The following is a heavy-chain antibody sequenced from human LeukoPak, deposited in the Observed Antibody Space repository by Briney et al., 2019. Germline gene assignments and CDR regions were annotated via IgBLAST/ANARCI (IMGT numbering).Heavy chain of an antibody. Sequence: SETLSLTCTVSGDSISSYYWSWIRQPPGKGLEWIGYIYHSGSTYYNPSLKSRVTISVDRSKNQFSLKLSSVTAADTAVYYCARDRGNWNYHDAFDIWGRGTMVTVSS. CDR1: GDSISSYY. CDR2: IYHSGST. V-gene: IGHV4-59*12. D-gene: IGHD1-7*01. CDR3: ARDRGNWNYHDAFDI. J-gene: IGHJ3*02.